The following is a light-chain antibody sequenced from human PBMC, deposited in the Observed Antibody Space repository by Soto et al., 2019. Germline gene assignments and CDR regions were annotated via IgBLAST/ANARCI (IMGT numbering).Light chain of an antibody. V-gene: IGLV2-14*01. CDR3: NSYTTSDTWV. CDR1: SSDVGAYSF. Sequence: QSVLTQPASVSGSPGQSITISCTGSSSDVGAYSFVTWYQQHSGKAPKLMIYDVSNRPSGVPDRFSGSKSGNTASLTISGLQTEDEADYFCNSYTTSDTWVFGGGTRSPS. J-gene: IGLJ3*02. CDR2: DVS.